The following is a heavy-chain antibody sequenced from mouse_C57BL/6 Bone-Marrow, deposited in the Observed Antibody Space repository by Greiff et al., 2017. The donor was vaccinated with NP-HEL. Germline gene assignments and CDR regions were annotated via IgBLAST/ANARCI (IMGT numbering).Heavy chain of an antibody. CDR2: INPGSGGT. CDR1: GYAFTNYL. V-gene: IGHV1-54*01. CDR3: ARYYYGSSSYFDY. D-gene: IGHD1-1*01. Sequence: VQLQQSGAELVRPGPSVKVSCKASGYAFTNYLIEWVKQRPGQGLEWIGVINPGSGGTNYNEKFKGKATLTADKSSSTAYMQLSSLTSEDSAVYFCARYYYGSSSYFDYWGQGTTLTVSS. J-gene: IGHJ2*01.